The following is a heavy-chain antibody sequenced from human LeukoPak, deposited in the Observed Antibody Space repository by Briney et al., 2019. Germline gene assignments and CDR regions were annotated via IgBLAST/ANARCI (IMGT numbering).Heavy chain of an antibody. V-gene: IGHV3-13*01. CDR1: GFTFSSYD. CDR3: AKGTTVAGTFWADY. D-gene: IGHD6-19*01. CDR2: IGTAGDT. J-gene: IGHJ4*02. Sequence: GGSLRLSCAASGFTFSSYDMHWVRQATGKGLEWVSAIGTAGDTYYPGSVKGRFTISRENAKNSLYLQMNSLRAEDTAVYYCAKGTTVAGTFWADYWGQGTLVTVSS.